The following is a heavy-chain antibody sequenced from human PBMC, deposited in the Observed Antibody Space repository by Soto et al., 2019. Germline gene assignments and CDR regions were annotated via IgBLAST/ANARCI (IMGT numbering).Heavy chain of an antibody. Sequence: GGSLRLSCAASGFTFSSYAMSWVRQAPGRGLEWVSAISGSGGSTYYADSVKGRFTISRDNSKNTLYLQMNSLRAEDTAVYYCAKDPPLYYYDSSGYSHRPDCWGQGTLVTVSS. CDR1: GFTFSSYA. D-gene: IGHD3-22*01. CDR2: ISGSGGST. CDR3: AKDPPLYYYDSSGYSHRPDC. J-gene: IGHJ4*02. V-gene: IGHV3-23*01.